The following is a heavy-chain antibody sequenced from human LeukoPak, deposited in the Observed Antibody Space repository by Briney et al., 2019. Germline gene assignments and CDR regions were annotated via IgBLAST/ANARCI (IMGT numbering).Heavy chain of an antibody. Sequence: SETLSLTCAVYGGSFSGYYWSWIRKPPGKGQELIGEINHSGSTNYNPSPKSRVTISVDTSKNKFSLKVSSVTAADTAVYYCARHEWQQLVKFDYWGQGALVPVSS. CDR3: ARHEWQQLVKFDY. CDR2: INHSGST. CDR1: GGSFSGYY. J-gene: IGHJ4*02. D-gene: IGHD6-13*01. V-gene: IGHV4-34*01.